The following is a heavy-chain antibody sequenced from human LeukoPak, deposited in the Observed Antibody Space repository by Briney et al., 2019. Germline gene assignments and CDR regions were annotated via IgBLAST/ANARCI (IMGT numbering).Heavy chain of an antibody. CDR1: GYTFTVYW. CDR2: IYPGDSET. CDR3: ARRPTSASGSYFDY. Sequence: GESLKISCKASGYTFTVYWIGWVRQMPGKGLEWMGIIYPGDSETRYSPSFQGQVTISADKSISTAYLQWSSLKASDTAMYYCARRPTSASGSYFDYWGQGTLVTVSS. V-gene: IGHV5-51*01. J-gene: IGHJ4*02. D-gene: IGHD3-10*01.